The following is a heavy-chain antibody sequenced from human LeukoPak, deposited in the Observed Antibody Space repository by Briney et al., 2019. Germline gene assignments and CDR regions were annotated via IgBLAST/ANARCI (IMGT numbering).Heavy chain of an antibody. J-gene: IGHJ5*02. CDR1: GGSFSGYY. CDR3: ARRYCGGDCYTNWFDP. D-gene: IGHD2-21*02. CDR2: INHSGST. Sequence: PSETLSLTCAVYGGSFSGYYWSWIRQPPGKGLEWIGEINHSGSTNYSPSLRSRVTISVDTSKNQFSLEVTSVTAADTAVYYCARRYCGGDCYTNWFDPWGQGTLVTVSS. V-gene: IGHV4-34*01.